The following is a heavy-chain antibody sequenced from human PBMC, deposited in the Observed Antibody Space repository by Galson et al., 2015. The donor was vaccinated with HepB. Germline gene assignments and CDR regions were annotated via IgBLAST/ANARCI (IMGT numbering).Heavy chain of an antibody. CDR1: GFTFGSYA. D-gene: IGHD2-21*01. CDR3: ARVTNWGLFDY. Sequence: LRLSCATSGFTFGSYAIHWVRQAPGKRLEYVSGISSDGVTTHYGNSVKGRFTISRDNGKNTVYLQMGSPRIEDMAVHYCARVTNWGLFDYWGQGVLVTVSS. CDR2: ISSDGVTT. J-gene: IGHJ4*02. V-gene: IGHV3-64*01.